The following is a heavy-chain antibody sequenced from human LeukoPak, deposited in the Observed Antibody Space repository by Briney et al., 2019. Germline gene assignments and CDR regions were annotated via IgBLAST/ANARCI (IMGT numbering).Heavy chain of an antibody. V-gene: IGHV3-7*01. CDR1: GFTFSNFW. J-gene: IGHJ4*02. CDR2: VNQDGSET. Sequence: GGSLRLSCAASGFTFSNFWTKWVCQAPGKGLEWVANVNQDGSETHYVDSVKGRFTISRDNAKNSLFLQLNSLRAEDTAVYYCAREATTSRPGDYWGLGTLVTVSS. CDR3: AREATTSRPGDY. D-gene: IGHD1-1*01.